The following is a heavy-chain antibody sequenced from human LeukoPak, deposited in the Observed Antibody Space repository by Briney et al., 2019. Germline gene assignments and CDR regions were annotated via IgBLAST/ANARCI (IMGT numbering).Heavy chain of an antibody. D-gene: IGHD3-3*01. J-gene: IGHJ5*02. CDR1: GYIFSGYY. CDR2: INPKSGGT. Sequence: AAVKVSCKASGYIFSGYYMHWVRQAPGQGLELKGLINPKSGGTNYAQQFQGRVTMTRDTSISTAYMELSRLRSDDTAVYYCARSTTIFGVLIPSGWFDPWGQGTLVTVSS. CDR3: ARSTTIFGVLIPSGWFDP. V-gene: IGHV1-2*02.